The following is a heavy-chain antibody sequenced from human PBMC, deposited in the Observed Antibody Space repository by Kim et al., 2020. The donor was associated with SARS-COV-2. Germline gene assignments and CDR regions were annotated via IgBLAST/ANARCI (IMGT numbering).Heavy chain of an antibody. J-gene: IGHJ6*03. D-gene: IGHD3-16*01. Sequence: KFQGRVTITADESTSTAYMELSSLRSEDTAVYYCARAPSGGNYYYYMDVWGKGTTVTVSS. CDR3: ARAPSGGNYYYYMDV. V-gene: IGHV1-69*01.